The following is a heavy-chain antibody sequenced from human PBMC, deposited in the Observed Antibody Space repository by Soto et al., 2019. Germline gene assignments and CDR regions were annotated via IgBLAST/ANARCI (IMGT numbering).Heavy chain of an antibody. CDR1: GGSISSGGYY. Sequence: QVQLQESGPGLVKPSEILSLTCTVSGGSISSGGYYWSWIRQHPGKGLEWIGYIYHSGNTYYNPSLNSRVTISVDTSKNQFSLKLSSVTAADTAVYYCARDPMRYPTYFDYWGQGTLVTVSS. V-gene: IGHV4-31*03. J-gene: IGHJ4*02. CDR2: IYHSGNT. CDR3: ARDPMRYPTYFDY. D-gene: IGHD1-1*01.